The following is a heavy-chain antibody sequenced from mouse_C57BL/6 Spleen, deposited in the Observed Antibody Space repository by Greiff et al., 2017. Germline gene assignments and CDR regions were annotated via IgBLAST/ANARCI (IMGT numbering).Heavy chain of an antibody. J-gene: IGHJ4*01. D-gene: IGHD2-5*01. CDR2: INPYNGDT. V-gene: IGHV1-20*01. Sequence: EVQLQQSGPELVKPGDSVKISCKASGYSFTGYFMNWVMQSHGKSLEWIGRINPYNGDTFYNQKFKGKATLTVDKSSSTAHMELRSLTSEDSAVYLCARSNPYYYAMDYWGQGTSVTVSS. CDR1: GYSFTGYF. CDR3: ARSNPYYYAMDY.